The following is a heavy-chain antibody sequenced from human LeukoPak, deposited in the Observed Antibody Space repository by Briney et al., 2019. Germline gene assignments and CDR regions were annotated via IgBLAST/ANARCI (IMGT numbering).Heavy chain of an antibody. CDR2: ISGGAIST. CDR3: AKSSSLVVITNFDY. Sequence: GGSLRLSCAASGFTFSSYAMSWVRQAPGKGLEWVSGISGGAISTYYADSVKGRFTISRDNSKNTLYLQMSSLRAEDTAAYYCAKSSSLVVITNFDYWGQGTLVTVSS. V-gene: IGHV3-23*01. D-gene: IGHD3-22*01. CDR1: GFTFSSYA. J-gene: IGHJ4*02.